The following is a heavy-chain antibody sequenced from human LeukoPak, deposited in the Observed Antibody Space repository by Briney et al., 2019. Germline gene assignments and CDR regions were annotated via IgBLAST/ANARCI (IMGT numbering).Heavy chain of an antibody. Sequence: GESLKISCKGSGYKFNAYWIAWVRQMPGKGLEWMGIIYPDYSDTRYSPSFQGQVTISADKSVSIAYLQWSSLKASDTAMYYCAGPNVTSYYDSRGYDAFDVWGQGTMVIVSS. J-gene: IGHJ3*01. V-gene: IGHV5-51*01. D-gene: IGHD3-22*01. CDR2: IYPDYSDT. CDR3: AGPNVTSYYDSRGYDAFDV. CDR1: GYKFNAYW.